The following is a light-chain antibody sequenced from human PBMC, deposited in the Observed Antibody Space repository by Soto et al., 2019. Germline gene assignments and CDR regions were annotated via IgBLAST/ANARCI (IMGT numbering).Light chain of an antibody. CDR1: QSVSSSY. CDR3: QQYGSSLWT. J-gene: IGKJ1*01. V-gene: IGKV3-20*01. CDR2: GAS. Sequence: EIVLTQSPCTLSLSPGERATLSCRASQSVSSSYLAWYQQKPGQAPRLLIYGASSRATGIPDRFSGSWSGTDFTLTISRLEPEDCAVYYCQQYGSSLWTFGQGTKVEIK.